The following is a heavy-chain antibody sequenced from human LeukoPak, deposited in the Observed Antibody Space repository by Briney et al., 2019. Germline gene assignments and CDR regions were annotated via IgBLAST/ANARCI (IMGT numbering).Heavy chain of an antibody. J-gene: IGHJ4*02. Sequence: ASVKVSCKASGYTFTSYGINWVRQAPGQGLEWMGWISVYNGNTNYAQKFQGRVTMTRDTSISTAYMELSRLRSDDTAVYYCARSSDYGPPEGDWGQGTLVTVSS. D-gene: IGHD4-17*01. CDR1: GYTFTSYG. CDR3: ARSSDYGPPEGD. CDR2: ISVYNGNT. V-gene: IGHV1-18*01.